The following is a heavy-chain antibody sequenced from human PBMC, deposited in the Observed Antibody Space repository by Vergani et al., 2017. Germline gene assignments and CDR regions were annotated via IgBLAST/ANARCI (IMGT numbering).Heavy chain of an antibody. CDR1: GGSISSYY. J-gene: IGHJ2*01. D-gene: IGHD5-24*01. CDR3: AILSEGATTPGYFDL. CDR2: IYYSGST. V-gene: IGHV4-59*01. Sequence: QVQLQESGPGLVKPSQTLSLTCTVSGGSISSYYWSWIRQPPGKGLEWIGYIYYSGSTNYKPSLKRRVTRSVDTSKNQFSLKLSSVTAADTAVYSCAILSEGATTPGYFDLWGRGTLVTVSS.